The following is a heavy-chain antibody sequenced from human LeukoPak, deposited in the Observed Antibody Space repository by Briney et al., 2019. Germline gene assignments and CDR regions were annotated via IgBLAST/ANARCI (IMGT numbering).Heavy chain of an antibody. D-gene: IGHD3-22*01. J-gene: IGHJ4*02. V-gene: IGHV1-18*01. CDR1: GYTFTSYG. CDR3: ARYYDSSVDN. Sequence: GPSVKVSCKASGYTFTSYGISWVRQAPGQGLEWMGWISAYNGHTQYAQKLQGRVTMTTDTSTSTAYMELRSLRSDDTAVYYCARYYDSSVDNWGQGTLATVSS. CDR2: ISAYNGHT.